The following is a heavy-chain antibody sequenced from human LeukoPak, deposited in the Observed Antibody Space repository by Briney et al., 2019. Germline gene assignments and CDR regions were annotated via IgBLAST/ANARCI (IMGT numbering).Heavy chain of an antibody. CDR3: ARDKPHYSHDY. V-gene: IGHV3-7*04. CDR1: GFTFSSNW. D-gene: IGHD5-18*01. CDR2: IKKDGSEK. J-gene: IGHJ4*02. Sequence: GGSLRLSCAASGFTFSSNWMSWARQAPGKGLGWVASIKKDGSEKYYVDSVKGRFTISRDDAKNSLYLQMNSLRAEDTAVYYCARDKPHYSHDYWGQGTLVTVSS.